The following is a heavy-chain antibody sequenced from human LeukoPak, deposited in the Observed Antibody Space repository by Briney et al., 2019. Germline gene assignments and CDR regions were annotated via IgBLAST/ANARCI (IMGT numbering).Heavy chain of an antibody. Sequence: PGGSLRLSCAASGFTFSSYSMNWVRQAPGKGLEWVSSISSSSSYIYYADSVKGRFTISRDNAKNTVYLQMNSLRAEDTAVYYCARGAWTAYYLDYWGQGTLVTVSS. V-gene: IGHV3-21*01. CDR2: ISSSSSYI. CDR1: GFTFSSYS. D-gene: IGHD3/OR15-3a*01. CDR3: ARGAWTAYYLDY. J-gene: IGHJ4*02.